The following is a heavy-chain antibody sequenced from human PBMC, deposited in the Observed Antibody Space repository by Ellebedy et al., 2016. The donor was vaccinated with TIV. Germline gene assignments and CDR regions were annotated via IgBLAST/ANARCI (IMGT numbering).Heavy chain of an antibody. CDR3: ARDGGTGSYWEGFDY. V-gene: IGHV3-7*01. D-gene: IGHD3-10*01. J-gene: IGHJ4*02. Sequence: GESLKISCAASGFTFSTFWISWLRQAPGKGLEWVATTKQDGSEKYYVDSVKGRFTISRDNARNSLYLQLSSLRVEDTAVYYCARDGGTGSYWEGFDYWGQGTLVTVSS. CDR1: GFTFSTFW. CDR2: TKQDGSEK.